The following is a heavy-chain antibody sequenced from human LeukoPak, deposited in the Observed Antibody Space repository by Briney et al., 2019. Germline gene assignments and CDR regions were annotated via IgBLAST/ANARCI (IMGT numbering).Heavy chain of an antibody. CDR2: IDDTGRT. D-gene: IGHD6-6*01. CDR3: ARLTLGRSSSGGY. V-gene: IGHV4-59*08. CDR1: GGSFSGYY. Sequence: SETLSLTCAVYGGSFSGYYWTWIRQPPGKGLEWIGYIDDTGRTNDNPSLRSRLTLAVDTSKNQFSLRLRSVTAADTAVYYCARLTLGRSSSGGYWGQGTLVTVSS. J-gene: IGHJ4*02.